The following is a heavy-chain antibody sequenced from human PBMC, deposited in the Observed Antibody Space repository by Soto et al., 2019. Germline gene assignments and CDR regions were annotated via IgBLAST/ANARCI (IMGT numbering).Heavy chain of an antibody. CDR2: ISGSGGTF. Sequence: GGSLRLSCAASGFTFSNYNMNWVRQAPGKGLEWISFISGSGGTFYYADSVKGRFTISRDNAKNSLYLQMNSLRAGDTALYYCARGNYASGSRPIWGQGTMVTVSS. CDR1: GFTFSNYN. J-gene: IGHJ3*02. V-gene: IGHV3-48*01. CDR3: ARGNYASGSRPI. D-gene: IGHD3-10*01.